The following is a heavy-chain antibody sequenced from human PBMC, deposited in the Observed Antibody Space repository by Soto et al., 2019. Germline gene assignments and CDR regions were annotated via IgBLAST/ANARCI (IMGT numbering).Heavy chain of an antibody. J-gene: IGHJ3*01. V-gene: IGHV3-30*03. CDR3: AAYNTSRHAGFDV. Sequence: PGGSLRLSCAASGFTFSSYGMHWVRQAPGKGLEWVAVISYDGSNKYYADSVKGRFTISRDNSKNTLYLQMNSLGADDTAVYYCAAYNTSRHAGFDVWGQGTMVTVSS. D-gene: IGHD1-20*01. CDR2: ISYDGSNK. CDR1: GFTFSSYG.